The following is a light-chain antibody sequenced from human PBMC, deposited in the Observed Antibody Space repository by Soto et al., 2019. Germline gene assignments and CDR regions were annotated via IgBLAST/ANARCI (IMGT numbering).Light chain of an antibody. CDR1: RSVSSY. CDR2: DAS. J-gene: IGKJ1*01. Sequence: EIVLTQSPATLSLSPGESATLSCRATRSVSSYLAWYQQKPGQAPRLLIYDASSRATGISDRFSGSGSGTDFTLTISRLEPEDFAVYYCQQYGRSPWTFGQGTKVDIK. CDR3: QQYGRSPWT. V-gene: IGKV3-20*01.